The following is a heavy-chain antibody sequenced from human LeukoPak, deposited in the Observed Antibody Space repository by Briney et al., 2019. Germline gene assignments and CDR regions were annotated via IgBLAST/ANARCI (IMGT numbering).Heavy chain of an antibody. CDR2: ISYDGSNK. CDR1: GFTFSRFC. D-gene: IGHD3-10*01. CDR3: AKGWGFQFATGSYCEY. J-gene: IGHJ4*02. V-gene: IGHV3-30*18. Sequence: PGGSLRLSCAASGFTFSRFCMHWVRQAPGKGLEWVGDISYDGSNKYYADSVKGRFSISRDNSKSTLYLQMKSLRTEDTAVYYCAKGWGFQFATGSYCEYWGQGTLVTVSS.